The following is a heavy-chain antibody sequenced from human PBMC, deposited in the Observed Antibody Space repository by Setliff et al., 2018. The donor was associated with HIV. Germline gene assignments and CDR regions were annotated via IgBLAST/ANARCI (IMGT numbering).Heavy chain of an antibody. J-gene: IGHJ4*02. Sequence: ASVKVSCKASGYIFSTSGISWVRQAPGQGLEWMGWINIKNGNTNYEQKLQGRVTMTTDTSTSTAYMELRSLRSDDTAVYYCARDAPGNTEASPDYWGQGTLVTVSS. V-gene: IGHV1-18*01. D-gene: IGHD1-26*01. CDR2: INIKNGNT. CDR1: GYIFSTSG. CDR3: ARDAPGNTEASPDY.